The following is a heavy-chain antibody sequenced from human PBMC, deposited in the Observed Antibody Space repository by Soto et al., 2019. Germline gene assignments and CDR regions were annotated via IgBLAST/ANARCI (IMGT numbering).Heavy chain of an antibody. D-gene: IGHD1-26*01. CDR3: ERDYSAHGMDV. CDR2: INPNSGGA. J-gene: IGHJ6*02. Sequence: ASVKVPCKTSGYTFTAYHIHWVRQAPGEGLEWMGWINPNSGGANYAQKFEGRVTMTRDTSISTVYMELSRLGSDDTALYFCERDYSAHGMDVWGQGPTVTVSS. CDR1: GYTFTAYH. V-gene: IGHV1-2*02.